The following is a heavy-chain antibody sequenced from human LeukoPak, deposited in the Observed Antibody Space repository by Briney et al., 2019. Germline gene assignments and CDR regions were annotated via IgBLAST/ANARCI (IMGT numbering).Heavy chain of an antibody. V-gene: IGHV1-8*01. Sequence: GASVKVSCKASGYTSTSHDINWVRQATGQGLEWMGWMSPNSGDTGYAQKFQGRVTMTSDSSISTAYMELSSLRSEDTAIYYCVRTPPNWGFDYWGQGTLVTVSS. J-gene: IGHJ4*02. D-gene: IGHD7-27*01. CDR1: GYTSTSHD. CDR2: MSPNSGDT. CDR3: VRTPPNWGFDY.